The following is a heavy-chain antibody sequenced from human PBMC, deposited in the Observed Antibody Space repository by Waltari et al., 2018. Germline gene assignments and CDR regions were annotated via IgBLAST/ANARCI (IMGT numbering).Heavy chain of an antibody. CDR1: GFTFSDYW. V-gene: IGHV3-74*01. CDR2: INGDGYGI. Sequence: EVQLLEAGGDLVQPGGSLRLSCAASGFTFSDYWMHWVRQAPGKGLGWVGRINGDGYGITYSDAVQGRFTISRDNTKNTVYLQLNSLRADDTAVYYCARKGGRGYTYGPFYFDSWGRGTLVTVSS. J-gene: IGHJ4*02. CDR3: ARKGGRGYTYGPFYFDS. D-gene: IGHD5-18*01.